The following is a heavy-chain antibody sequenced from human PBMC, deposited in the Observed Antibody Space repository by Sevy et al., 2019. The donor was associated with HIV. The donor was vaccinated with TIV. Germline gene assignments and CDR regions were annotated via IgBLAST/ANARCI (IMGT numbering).Heavy chain of an antibody. Sequence: GGSLRLSCAASRFTFSSYSMNWVRQAPGKGLEWVSYISSSSSTIYYADSVKGRFTISRDNAKNSPYLQMNSLKDEDTAVYYCAGSITMVRGVIITGPYFDYWGQGTLVTVSS. D-gene: IGHD3-10*01. CDR1: RFTFSSYS. CDR3: AGSITMVRGVIITGPYFDY. J-gene: IGHJ4*02. V-gene: IGHV3-48*02. CDR2: ISSSSSTI.